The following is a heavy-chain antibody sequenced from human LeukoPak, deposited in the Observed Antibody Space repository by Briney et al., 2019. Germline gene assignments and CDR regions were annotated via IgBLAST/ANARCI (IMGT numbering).Heavy chain of an antibody. Sequence: ASVKVSCKASGYTFTSYDINWVRQATGQGLEWMGWMNPNSGNTGYALKFQGRVTMTRNTSISTAYMELSSLRSEDTAVYYCARRKTIRTDNWFDPWGQGTLVTVSS. V-gene: IGHV1-8*01. D-gene: IGHD3-9*01. CDR1: GYTFTSYD. J-gene: IGHJ5*02. CDR2: MNPNSGNT. CDR3: ARRKTIRTDNWFDP.